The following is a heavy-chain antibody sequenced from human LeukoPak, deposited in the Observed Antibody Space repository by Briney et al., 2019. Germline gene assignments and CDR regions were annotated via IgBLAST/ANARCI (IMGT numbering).Heavy chain of an antibody. Sequence: GESLKISCKTSGYSFTTYWIGWVRQMPGKGLEWMGIIYPIDSDTKYSPSFQGQVTISADKSINTAYLQWSSLKASDTAIYYCARQTDCSGGSCFSHFEYWGQGTLVTVSP. CDR1: GYSFTTYW. CDR3: ARQTDCSGGSCFSHFEY. J-gene: IGHJ4*02. D-gene: IGHD2-15*01. V-gene: IGHV5-51*01. CDR2: IYPIDSDT.